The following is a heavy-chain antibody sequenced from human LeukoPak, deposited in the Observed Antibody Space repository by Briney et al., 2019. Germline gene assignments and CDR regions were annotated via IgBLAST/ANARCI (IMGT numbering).Heavy chain of an antibody. CDR3: ARTGYSSSWRNQNGYDI. CDR1: GRSISSSNYY. Sequence: SDTLSLTCTVSGRSISSSNYYWGWVRQDPGKGPEWIANINYRGTTYYNASLKSRVTISVDTSKNQCSLKLSSVTAADTTVYYCARTGYSSSWRNQNGYDIWGQGTMVTVSS. CDR2: INYRGTT. D-gene: IGHD6-13*01. J-gene: IGHJ3*02. V-gene: IGHV4-39*01.